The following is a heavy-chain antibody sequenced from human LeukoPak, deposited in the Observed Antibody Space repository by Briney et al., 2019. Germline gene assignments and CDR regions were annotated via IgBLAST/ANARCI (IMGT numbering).Heavy chain of an antibody. Sequence: GRSLRLSCAASGFTFSSYGMHWVRQAPGKGLEWVAVISYDGSNKYYADSVKGRFTISRDNSKNTLYLQMNSLRAEDTAVYYCARGEYQLRYFDYWGQGTLVTVSS. V-gene: IGHV3-30*03. J-gene: IGHJ4*02. D-gene: IGHD2-2*01. CDR1: GFTFSSYG. CDR2: ISYDGSNK. CDR3: ARGEYQLRYFDY.